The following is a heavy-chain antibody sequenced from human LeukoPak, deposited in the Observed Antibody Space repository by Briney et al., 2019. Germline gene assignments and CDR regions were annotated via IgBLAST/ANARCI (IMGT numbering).Heavy chain of an antibody. CDR1: GFMFSNFG. J-gene: IGHJ3*02. CDR2: IWYDGSDK. CDR3: AREYCYDSGSLGAFDI. V-gene: IGHV3-33*01. Sequence: GGSLGLSCAASGFMFSNFGMHWVRQAPGKGLEWVTVIWYDGSDKYYADSVKGRFTISRDNSKNIVYLQMNSLRAEDTAVYYCAREYCYDSGSLGAFDIWGQGTMVTVSS. D-gene: IGHD3-10*01.